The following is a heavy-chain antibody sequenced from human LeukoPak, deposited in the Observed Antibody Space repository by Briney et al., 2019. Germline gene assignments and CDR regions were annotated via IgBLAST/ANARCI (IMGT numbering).Heavy chain of an antibody. V-gene: IGHV1-69*05. CDR1: GGTFSSYA. Sequence: SVKVSCKASGGTFSSYAISWVRQAPGQGLEWMGGIIPIFGTANYAQKFQGRVTITTDESTSTAYMELSSLRSEDTAVYYCASSWLIDHYDSSAYTPGLDAFDIWAKGQWSPSLQ. CDR3: ASSWLIDHYDSSAYTPGLDAFDI. J-gene: IGHJ3*02. D-gene: IGHD3-22*01. CDR2: IIPIFGTA.